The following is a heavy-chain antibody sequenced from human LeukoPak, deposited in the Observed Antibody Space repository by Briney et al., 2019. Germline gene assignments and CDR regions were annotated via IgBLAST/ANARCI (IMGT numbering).Heavy chain of an antibody. V-gene: IGHV3-74*01. CDR1: GFTFSSYW. Sequence: GGSLRLSCAASGFTFSSYWMHWVRQPPGKGLVWVSRINPDGSSTSYADSVKGRFTISRDNAKNTLYLQMNSLRTEDAAVYYCARDALYCGSTSCYNYYMDVWGKGTTVTVSS. CDR3: ARDALYCGSTSCYNYYMDV. CDR2: INPDGSST. D-gene: IGHD2-2*02. J-gene: IGHJ6*03.